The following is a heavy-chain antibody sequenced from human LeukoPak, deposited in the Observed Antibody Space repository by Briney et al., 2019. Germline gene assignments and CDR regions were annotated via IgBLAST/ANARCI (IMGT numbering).Heavy chain of an antibody. J-gene: IGHJ4*02. V-gene: IGHV4-59*01. Sequence: SETLSLTCTVSGGSISSYYWSWIRQPPGKGLEWIGYIYYSGSTNYNPSLKSRVTISVDTSKNQFSLKLSSVTAADTAVYYCARDSGVASPLDYWGQGTPVTVSS. D-gene: IGHD3-10*01. CDR3: ARDSGVASPLDY. CDR1: GGSISSYY. CDR2: IYYSGST.